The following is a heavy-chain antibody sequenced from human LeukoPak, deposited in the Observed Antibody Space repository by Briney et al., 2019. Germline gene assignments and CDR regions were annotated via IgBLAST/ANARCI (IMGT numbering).Heavy chain of an antibody. CDR3: CIAVAGTLYYFDY. CDR1: GGTFSSYA. Sequence: GASVKVSCKASGGTFSSYATSWVRQAPGQGLEWMGGIIPIFGTANYAQKFQGRVTITADKSTSTAYMELSSLRSEDTAVYYCCIAVAGTLYYFDYWGQGTLVTVSS. CDR2: IIPIFGTA. V-gene: IGHV1-69*06. J-gene: IGHJ4*02. D-gene: IGHD6-19*01.